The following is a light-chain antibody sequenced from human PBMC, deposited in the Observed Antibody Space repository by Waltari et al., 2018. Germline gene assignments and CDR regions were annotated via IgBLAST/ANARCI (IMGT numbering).Light chain of an antibody. CDR2: WAS. Sequence: DIQMTQSPSSLSASVGDRVTITCRASQGISNYLAWFQQKPGQSPKLLIYWASTRESGVPDRFSGSGSGADFTLTISTLQAEDVAVYYCQQYYSTPYTFGQGTRLEIK. V-gene: IGKV1-27*01. CDR1: QGISNY. CDR3: QQYYSTPYT. J-gene: IGKJ2*01.